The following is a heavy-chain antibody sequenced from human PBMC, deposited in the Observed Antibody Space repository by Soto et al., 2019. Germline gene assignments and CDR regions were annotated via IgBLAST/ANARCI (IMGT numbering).Heavy chain of an antibody. CDR3: ARDLNSSGFSPDWFDP. J-gene: IGHJ5*02. CDR1: GGSLSNYY. CDR2: IYTGGSI. Sequence: SETLSLTCIVSGGSLSNYYWSWIRQPTGKGLEWIGRIYTGGSINQNPSLKSRVTMSVDTSKQQFSLKLTSVTAADTAVYYCARDLNSSGFSPDWFDPWGQGTLVTVSS. V-gene: IGHV4-4*07. D-gene: IGHD3-22*01.